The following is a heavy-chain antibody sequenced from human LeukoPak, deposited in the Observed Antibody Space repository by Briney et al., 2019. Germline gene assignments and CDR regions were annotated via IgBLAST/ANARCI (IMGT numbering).Heavy chain of an antibody. J-gene: IGHJ4*02. CDR1: GFTFSSHG. CDR3: ARVPETSGWAGDY. CDR2: ISKDGSEK. D-gene: IGHD6-19*01. V-gene: IGHV3-30*04. Sequence: GGSLRLSCAASGFTFSSHGFHWVRQPPGKGLEWVGFISKDGSEKYYADSVKGRFTISRDNSRNNLLLLMNSLGGEDTAVYYCARVPETSGWAGDYWGQGTLVTVSS.